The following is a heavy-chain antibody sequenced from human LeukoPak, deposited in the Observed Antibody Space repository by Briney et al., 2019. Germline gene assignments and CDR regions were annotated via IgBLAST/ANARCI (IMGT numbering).Heavy chain of an antibody. CDR2: ISYDGSNK. CDR1: GFTFSSYA. V-gene: IGHV3-30*04. D-gene: IGHD3-22*01. J-gene: IGHJ4*02. Sequence: GGSLRLSCAASGFTFSSYAMHWVRQAPGKGLEWVAVISYDGSNKYYAGSVKGRFTISRDNSKNTLYLQMNGLRAEDTAVYYCSRSAYYDGSGNYYDYWGQGTLVTVSS. CDR3: SRSAYYDGSGNYYDY.